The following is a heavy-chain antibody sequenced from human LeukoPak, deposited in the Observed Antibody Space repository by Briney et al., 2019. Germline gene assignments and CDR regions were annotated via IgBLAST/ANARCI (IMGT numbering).Heavy chain of an antibody. CDR3: ARRGYGDYGAYAFDI. J-gene: IGHJ3*02. D-gene: IGHD4-17*01. CDR1: GDRFARHW. Sequence: GESLKISCKGSGDRFARHWIGWVRQTPGKGLEWMGIIYPGDSDIKYSPSFQGQVTISADKSISTAYLQWSSLKASDTAMYYCARRGYGDYGAYAFDIWGQGTMVTVSS. V-gene: IGHV5-51*01. CDR2: IYPGDSDI.